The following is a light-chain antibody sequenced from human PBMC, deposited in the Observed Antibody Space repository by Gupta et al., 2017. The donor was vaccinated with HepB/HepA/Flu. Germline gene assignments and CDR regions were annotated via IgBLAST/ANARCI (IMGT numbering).Light chain of an antibody. CDR2: EIS. J-gene: IGKJ4*01. CDR1: QSLLHSSGETY. Sequence: DIVMTQTPLSLSVTPGQPASISCKSSQSLLHSSGETYLYWFLQKPGQPPQLLIHEISKRFSGVPERFSGSGSGTDFTLKISRVETEDVGVYYCRQSVQPPITFGGGTKVEIK. CDR3: RQSVQPPIT. V-gene: IGKV2D-29*01.